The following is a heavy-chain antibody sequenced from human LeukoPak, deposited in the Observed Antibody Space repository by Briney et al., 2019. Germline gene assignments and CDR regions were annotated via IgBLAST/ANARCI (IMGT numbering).Heavy chain of an antibody. J-gene: IGHJ6*03. CDR1: GFTFSSYG. V-gene: IGHV3-33*06. D-gene: IGHD3-22*01. CDR3: AKSGYYYDRSGYSLYYYMDV. Sequence: GGSLRLSCAASGFTFSSYGMHWVRQAPGKGLEWVAVIWYDGSNKYYADSVKGRFTISRDNSKNTLYLQMNSLRAEDTAVYYCAKSGYYYDRSGYSLYYYMDVLGKGTTVTVSS. CDR2: IWYDGSNK.